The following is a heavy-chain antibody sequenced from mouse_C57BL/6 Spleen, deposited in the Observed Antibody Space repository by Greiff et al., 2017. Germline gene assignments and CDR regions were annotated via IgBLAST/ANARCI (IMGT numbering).Heavy chain of an antibody. CDR3: ASFSTGTEFAY. J-gene: IGHJ3*01. Sequence: QVQLQQPGAELVRPGSSVKLSCKASGYTFTSYWMHWVKQRPIQGLEWIGNIDPSDSETHYNQKFKDKATLTVDKSSSTAYMQLSSLTSEDSAVYYCASFSTGTEFAYWGQGTLVTVSA. CDR2: IDPSDSET. D-gene: IGHD4-1*02. V-gene: IGHV1-52*01. CDR1: GYTFTSYW.